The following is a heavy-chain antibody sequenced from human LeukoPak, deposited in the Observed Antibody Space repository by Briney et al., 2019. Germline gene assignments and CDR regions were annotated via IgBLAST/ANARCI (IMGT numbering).Heavy chain of an antibody. CDR3: ARTYYYGSGSYSPDY. CDR1: GYTFTSYG. CDR2: ISAYNGNT. D-gene: IGHD3-10*01. Sequence: GAPVKVSCKASGYTFTSYGISWVRQAPGQGLEWMGWISAYNGNTNYAQKLQGRVTMTTDTSTSTAYMELRSLRSDDTAVYYCARTYYYGSGSYSPDYWGQGTLVTVSS. J-gene: IGHJ4*02. V-gene: IGHV1-18*04.